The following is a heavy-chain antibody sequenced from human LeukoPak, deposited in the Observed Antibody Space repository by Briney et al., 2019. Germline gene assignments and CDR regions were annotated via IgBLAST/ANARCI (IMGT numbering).Heavy chain of an antibody. CDR1: GGSISSSSYY. CDR3: ARSGYCSGGSCSDWFDP. Sequence: SETLSLTCTVSGGSISSSSYYWGWIRQPPGKGLEWIGSIYYSGSTYYNPSLKSRVTISVDTSKNQFSLKLSSVTAADTAVYYCARSGYCSGGSCSDWFDPWGQGTLVTVSS. D-gene: IGHD2-15*01. V-gene: IGHV4-39*01. CDR2: IYYSGST. J-gene: IGHJ5*02.